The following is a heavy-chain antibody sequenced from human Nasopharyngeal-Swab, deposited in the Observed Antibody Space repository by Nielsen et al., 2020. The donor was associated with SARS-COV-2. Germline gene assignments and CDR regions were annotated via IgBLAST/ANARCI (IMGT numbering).Heavy chain of an antibody. D-gene: IGHD3-10*01. J-gene: IGHJ6*02. Sequence: PGKGLEWVAVISYDGGNKYCADSVKGRFTISRDNSKNTLYLQMNSLRAEDTAVYYCARGPGDGMDVWGQGTTVTVSS. CDR3: ARGPGDGMDV. V-gene: IGHV3-30-3*01. CDR2: ISYDGGNK.